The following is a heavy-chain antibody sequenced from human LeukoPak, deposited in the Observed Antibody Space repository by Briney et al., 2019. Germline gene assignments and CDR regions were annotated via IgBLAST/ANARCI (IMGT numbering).Heavy chain of an antibody. J-gene: IGHJ4*02. CDR1: GFAFSSFA. CDR2: ISSSSSYI. V-gene: IGHV3-21*01. Sequence: GGSLRLSCAASGFAFSSFAMGWVRQAPGKGLEWVSSISSSSSYIYYADSVKGRFTISRDNAKNSLYLQMSSLRAEDTAIYYCARLYDILTGAFDYWGQGTLVTVSS. CDR3: ARLYDILTGAFDY. D-gene: IGHD3-9*01.